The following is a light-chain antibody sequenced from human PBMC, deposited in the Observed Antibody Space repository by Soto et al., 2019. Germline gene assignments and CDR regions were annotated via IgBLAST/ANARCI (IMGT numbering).Light chain of an antibody. Sequence: QSVLTQPASVSGSPGQSITISCTGTSSDIGAYNYVSWYQQHPGKAPKLMIYDVNNRPSGVSDRFSGSKSGNAASLTISGLQADDEADYYCSSSTSSSTLVFGGGTKVTVL. V-gene: IGLV2-14*03. J-gene: IGLJ2*01. CDR1: SSDIGAYNY. CDR3: SSSTSSSTLV. CDR2: DVN.